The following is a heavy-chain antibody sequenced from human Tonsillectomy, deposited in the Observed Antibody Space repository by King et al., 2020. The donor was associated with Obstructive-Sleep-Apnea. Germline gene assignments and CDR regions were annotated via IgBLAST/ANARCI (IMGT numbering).Heavy chain of an antibody. D-gene: IGHD5-18*01. CDR2: ISHSGNI. V-gene: IGHV4-4*02. J-gene: IGHJ3*02. CDR1: GGSVSSNSW. Sequence: VQLQESGPGLVKPSGTLSLTCVVSGGSVSSNSWWNWVRQPPGKGLEWIGEISHSGNINYNTSLKSRVTMSVDRSRNQVSLKLGSVTAADTAVYYCAREGYSYGSLSTLVVAFDIWGQGTMVTVSS. CDR3: AREGYSYGSLSTLVVAFDI.